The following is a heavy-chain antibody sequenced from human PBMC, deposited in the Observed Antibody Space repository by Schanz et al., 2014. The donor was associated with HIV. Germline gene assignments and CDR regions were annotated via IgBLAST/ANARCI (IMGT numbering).Heavy chain of an antibody. Sequence: QVQLVQSGAEVKKPGASVKVSCKASGYTFTGYYMHWVRQAPGQGLEWMGWINPNSGGTNYAQKFQGRVAMTSDTSISTAYMEVSRLRSDDTAVYYCARGRSGYCSGGSCPYGRYYFDYWGQGTLVTVSS. J-gene: IGHJ4*02. V-gene: IGHV1-2*02. CDR2: INPNSGGT. CDR1: GYTFTGYY. D-gene: IGHD2-15*01. CDR3: ARGRSGYCSGGSCPYGRYYFDY.